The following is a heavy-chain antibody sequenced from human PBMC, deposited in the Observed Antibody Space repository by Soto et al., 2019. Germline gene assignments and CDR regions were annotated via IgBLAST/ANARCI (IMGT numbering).Heavy chain of an antibody. Sequence: GGSLRLSCAASGFTFSSYGMLWVRQAPGKGLEWVAVIWYDGSNKYYADSVKGRFTISRDNSKNTLYLQMNSLRAEDTAVYYCARDSQGNGVAMTYYFDYWGQGTLVTVSS. CDR1: GFTFSSYG. CDR2: IWYDGSNK. J-gene: IGHJ4*02. V-gene: IGHV3-33*01. CDR3: ARDSQGNGVAMTYYFDY. D-gene: IGHD2-15*01.